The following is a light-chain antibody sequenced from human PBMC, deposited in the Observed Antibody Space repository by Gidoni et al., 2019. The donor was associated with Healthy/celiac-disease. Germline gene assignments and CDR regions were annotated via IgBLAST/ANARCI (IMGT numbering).Light chain of an antibody. CDR2: DAS. CDR1: QSVSSY. Sequence: EIVLTQSPATLSLSPGERATLSCRASQSVSSYLAWYQQKPGQAPRLLIYDASNRATGIPARFSGSGSGTGFTLTISSLEPEDFAVYYCHQRSNWPYTFXQXTKLEIK. CDR3: HQRSNWPYT. V-gene: IGKV3-11*01. J-gene: IGKJ2*01.